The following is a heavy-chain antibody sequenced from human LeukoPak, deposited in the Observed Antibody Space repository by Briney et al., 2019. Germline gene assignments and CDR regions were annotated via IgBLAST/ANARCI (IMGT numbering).Heavy chain of an antibody. V-gene: IGHV1-8*01. CDR3: ARIVQQLDYYYYYYMDV. CDR1: GYTFTSYD. CDR2: MNPNSGNT. D-gene: IGHD6-13*01. J-gene: IGHJ6*03. Sequence: ASVKVSCKASGYTFTSYDINWVRQATGQGLEWMGWMNPNSGNTGYAQKFQGRVTMTRNTSISTAYMELSSLRSEDTAVYYCARIVQQLDYYYYYYMDVWAKGPRSPSP.